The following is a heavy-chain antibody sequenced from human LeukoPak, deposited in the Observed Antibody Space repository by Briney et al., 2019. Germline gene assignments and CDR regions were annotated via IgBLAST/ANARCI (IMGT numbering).Heavy chain of an antibody. CDR3: ARTGYYYDSSGYYNYFDY. D-gene: IGHD3-22*01. CDR2: IDWDDDK. V-gene: IGHV2-70*04. CDR1: GFSLSTSGMR. Sequence: SGPTLVNPTQTLTLTCTFSGFSLSTSGMRVSWIRQPPGKALEWLARIDWDDDKFYSTSLKTRLTISKDTSKNQVVLTMTNMDPVDTATYYCARTGYYYDSSGYYNYFDYWGQGTLVTVSS. J-gene: IGHJ4*02.